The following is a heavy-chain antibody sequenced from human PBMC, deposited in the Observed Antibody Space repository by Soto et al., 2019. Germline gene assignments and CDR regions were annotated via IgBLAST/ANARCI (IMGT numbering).Heavy chain of an antibody. CDR2: ISYDGSNK. J-gene: IGHJ4*02. D-gene: IGHD3-22*01. V-gene: IGHV3-30*18. CDR3: AKASPRITMIVVL. Sequence: QVQLVESGGGVVQPGRSLRLSCAASGFTFSSYGMHWVRQAPGKGLEWVAVISYDGSNKYYADSVKGRFTISRDNSKNTLYLQMNSLRAEDTAVYYCAKASPRITMIVVLWGQGTPVTVSS. CDR1: GFTFSSYG.